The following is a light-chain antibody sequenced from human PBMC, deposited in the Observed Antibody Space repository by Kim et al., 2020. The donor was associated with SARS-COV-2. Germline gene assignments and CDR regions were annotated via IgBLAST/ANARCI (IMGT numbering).Light chain of an antibody. V-gene: IGKV3-11*01. CDR1: RSVSTF. Sequence: EIVLTQSPAPLSLSPGERATLSCRASRSVSTFLAWYQQKPGQAPRLLIYDASNRATGIPPRFSGSGSGTDFTLTISSLEPDDFAGYYCHHRSDWPLTFGGGTKVDIK. CDR3: HHRSDWPLT. J-gene: IGKJ4*01. CDR2: DAS.